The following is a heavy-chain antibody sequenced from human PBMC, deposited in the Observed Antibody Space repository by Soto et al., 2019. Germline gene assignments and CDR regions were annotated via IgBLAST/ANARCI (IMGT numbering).Heavy chain of an antibody. V-gene: IGHV4-39*01. Sequence: QLQLQESGPGLVKPSETLSLTCTVSGGSISSTLYYWGWIRQPPGKGLEWIGSIYYSGNTYYNPSLMRRLTISVDTSKNQFSLRLSSVTAADTAMYYCARQTSSRARNWFDPWGQGTLVTVSS. CDR1: GGSISSTLYY. CDR2: IYYSGNT. CDR3: ARQTSSRARNWFDP. D-gene: IGHD6-13*01. J-gene: IGHJ5*02.